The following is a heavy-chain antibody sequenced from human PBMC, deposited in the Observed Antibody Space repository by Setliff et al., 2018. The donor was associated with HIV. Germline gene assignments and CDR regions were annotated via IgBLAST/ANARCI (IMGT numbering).Heavy chain of an antibody. J-gene: IGHJ3*02. CDR2: INAGNGNT. Sequence: ASVKVSCKASGYTFTSYAMHWVRQAPGQRLEWMGWINAGNGNTKYSQKFQGRVTITRDTSASTAYMELSSLRSEDTAVYYCATFFLNTMTSCPACPDAFYIWGQGTMVTVS. CDR1: GYTFTSYA. D-gene: IGHD3-22*01. CDR3: ATFFLNTMTSCPACPDAFYI. V-gene: IGHV1-3*01.